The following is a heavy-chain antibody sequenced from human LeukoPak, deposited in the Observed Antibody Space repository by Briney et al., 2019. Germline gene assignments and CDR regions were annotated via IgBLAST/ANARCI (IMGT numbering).Heavy chain of an antibody. V-gene: IGHV3-74*01. CDR1: GFTFTNYW. Sequence: GGSLRLSCAASGFTFTNYWMHWVRQAPGMGLVWVSRLPPDELGIIYADSVKGRFTVSRDNAKNTVYLQMNNLRVDDTAMYYCVGTIASRGSEYWGQGALVTVS. J-gene: IGHJ4*02. CDR2: LPPDELGI. D-gene: IGHD6-6*01. CDR3: VGTIASRGSEY.